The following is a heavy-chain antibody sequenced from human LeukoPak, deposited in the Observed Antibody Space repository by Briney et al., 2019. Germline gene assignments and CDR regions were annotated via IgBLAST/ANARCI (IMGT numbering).Heavy chain of an antibody. D-gene: IGHD3-22*01. CDR1: GDSISTSNSY. CDR2: IYYSGNT. V-gene: IGHV4-39*02. CDR3: ARDPLLDSYDSSGSQVC. Sequence: SETLSLTCTVSGDSISTSNSYWGWIRQPPGKGLEWIGSIYYSGNTYYNASLKSRVTISVDTSKNQFSLKLTSVTAADTAVYYCARDPLLDSYDSSGSQVCWGQGTLVTVSS. J-gene: IGHJ4*02.